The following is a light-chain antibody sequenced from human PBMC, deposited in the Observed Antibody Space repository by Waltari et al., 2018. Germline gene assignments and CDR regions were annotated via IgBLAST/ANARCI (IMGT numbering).Light chain of an antibody. CDR3: QQRSNWPRIS. V-gene: IGKV3-11*01. Sequence: FVLTQSPDSLSLSAGERATLSCRSSQDIKKFLAWYQQKPGQAPRLIIHDSSTRSTGIPARFSGSGSGTDFTLTISSVGPEDFAVYYCQQRSNWPRISFGQGTRLELK. CDR2: DSS. J-gene: IGKJ5*01. CDR1: QDIKKF.